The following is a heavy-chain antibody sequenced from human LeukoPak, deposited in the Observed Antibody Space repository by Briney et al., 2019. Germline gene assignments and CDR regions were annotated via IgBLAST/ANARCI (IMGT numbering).Heavy chain of an antibody. D-gene: IGHD3-10*01. J-gene: IGHJ3*02. CDR1: GFAFSSYW. Sequence: PGGSLRLSCAASGFAFSSYWMHWVRQAPGKGLEWVSVIYSGGSTYYADSVKGRFTISRDNSKNTLYLQMNSLRAEDTAVYYCARRFTMVRGVIIDDFAFDIWGQGTMVTVSS. V-gene: IGHV3-66*04. CDR2: IYSGGST. CDR3: ARRFTMVRGVIIDDFAFDI.